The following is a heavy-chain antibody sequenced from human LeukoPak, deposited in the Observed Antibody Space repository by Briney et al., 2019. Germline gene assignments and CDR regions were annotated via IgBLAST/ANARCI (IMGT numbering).Heavy chain of an antibody. CDR2: ISSSGSTI. J-gene: IGHJ4*02. V-gene: IGHV3-11*01. D-gene: IGHD6-19*01. CDR3: ARAQSGGWLPYFDY. CDR1: GFTFSDYY. Sequence: GGSLRLSCAASGFTFSDYYMSWIRQAPGKGLEWVSYISSSGSTIYYADSVKGRFTISRDNAKNSLYPQMNSLRAEDTAVYYCARAQSGGWLPYFDYWGQGTLVTVSS.